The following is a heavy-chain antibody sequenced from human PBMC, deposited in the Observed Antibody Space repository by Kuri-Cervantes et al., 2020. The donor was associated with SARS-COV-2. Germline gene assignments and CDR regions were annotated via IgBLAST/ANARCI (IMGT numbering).Heavy chain of an antibody. CDR3: AKRYSSSWTGPSPFDY. J-gene: IGHJ4*02. Sequence: GEAPKISCADTDFTFSSYAMSWVRQAPGKGLEWVSAISGSGGSTYYADSVKGRFTISRDNSKNTLYLQMNSLRAEDTAVYYCAKRYSSSWTGPSPFDYWGQGTLVTVSS. D-gene: IGHD6-13*01. CDR2: ISGSGGST. V-gene: IGHV3-23*01. CDR1: DFTFSSYA.